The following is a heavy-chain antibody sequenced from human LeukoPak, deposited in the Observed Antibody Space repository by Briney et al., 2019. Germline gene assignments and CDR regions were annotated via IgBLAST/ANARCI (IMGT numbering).Heavy chain of an antibody. D-gene: IGHD3-10*01. J-gene: IGHJ4*02. Sequence: SETLPLTSTVSGGSISSYYWSWIRQPPGKGQEWIGYIYYSGSTNYNPSLKSRVTISVDTSKNQFSLKLSSVTAADTAVYYCASRGNYYGSGSYDHWGQGTLVTVSS. CDR3: ASRGNYYGSGSYDH. CDR2: IYYSGST. V-gene: IGHV4-59*08. CDR1: GGSISSYY.